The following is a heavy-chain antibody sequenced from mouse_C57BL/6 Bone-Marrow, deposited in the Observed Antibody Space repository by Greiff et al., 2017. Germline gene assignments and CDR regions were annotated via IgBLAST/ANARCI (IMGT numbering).Heavy chain of an antibody. CDR1: GYTFTDYE. CDR3: TRYEAYYGNYVRVY. Sequence: VQLQQSGAELVRPGASVTLSCKASGYTFTDYEMHWVKQTPVHGLEWIGAIDPETGGTAYNQKFKGKAILTADKSSSTAYMERRSLTSEDSAVYYGTRYEAYYGNYVRVYWGQGTTLTVAS. CDR2: IDPETGGT. V-gene: IGHV1-15*01. J-gene: IGHJ2*01. D-gene: IGHD2-10*01.